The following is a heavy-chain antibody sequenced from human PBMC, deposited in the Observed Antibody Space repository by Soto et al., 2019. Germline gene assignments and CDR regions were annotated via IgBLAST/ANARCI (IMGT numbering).Heavy chain of an antibody. CDR2: IDTSGST. J-gene: IGHJ4*02. D-gene: IGHD3-3*01. Sequence: SETLSLTCTVSGGSISNYYCNWIRQPAGRGLEWIGRIDTSGSTNYNPSLKSRVTMSVDTSKQEFSLKLSSVTAADTALYYCARGGQDFWSGPFDYWGRGALVTVSS. CDR3: ARGGQDFWSGPFDY. V-gene: IGHV4-4*07. CDR1: GGSISNYY.